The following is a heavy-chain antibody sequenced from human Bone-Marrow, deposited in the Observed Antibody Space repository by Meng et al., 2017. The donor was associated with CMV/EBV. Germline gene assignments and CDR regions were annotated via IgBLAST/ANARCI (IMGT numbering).Heavy chain of an antibody. CDR3: ARGYDPSYYDFWSGYYPNWFDS. J-gene: IGHJ5*01. Sequence: GESLKISCAASGFTFSSYSMNWVRQAPGKGLEWVSSISSSSSYIYYADSVKGRFTISRDNAKNSLYLQMNSLRAEDTAVYYCARGYDPSYYDFWSGYYPNWFDSWGQGTRVTGSS. D-gene: IGHD3-3*01. V-gene: IGHV3-21*01. CDR2: ISSSSSYI. CDR1: GFTFSSYS.